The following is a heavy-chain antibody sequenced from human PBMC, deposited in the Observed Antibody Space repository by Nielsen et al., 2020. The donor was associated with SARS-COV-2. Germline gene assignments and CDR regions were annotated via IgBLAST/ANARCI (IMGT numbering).Heavy chain of an antibody. V-gene: IGHV3-33*01. CDR3: ARGKRIVGATIRREDGMDV. CDR1: GFTFSSYG. Sequence: GGSLRLSCAASGFTFSSYGMHWVRQAPGKGLEWVAVIWYDGSNKYYADSVKGRFTISRDNSKNTLYLQMNSLRAEDTAVYYCARGKRIVGATIRREDGMDVWGQGTTVTVSS. CDR2: IWYDGSNK. D-gene: IGHD1-26*01. J-gene: IGHJ6*02.